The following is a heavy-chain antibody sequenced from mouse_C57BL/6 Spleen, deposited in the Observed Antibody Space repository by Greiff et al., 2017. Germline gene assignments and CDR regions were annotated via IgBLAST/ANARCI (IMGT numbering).Heavy chain of an antibody. CDR1: GFTFSSYG. Sequence: DVQLQESGGDLVKPGGSLKLSCAASGFTFSSYGMSWVRQTPDKRLEWVATISSGGSYTYYPDSVKGRYTLSRDNAKNTLYLQMSSLKSEDTAMYYCARQGKTAQATDYYAMGYWGQGTSVTVSS. J-gene: IGHJ4*01. V-gene: IGHV5-6*01. D-gene: IGHD3-2*02. CDR2: ISSGGSYT. CDR3: ARQGKTAQATDYYAMGY.